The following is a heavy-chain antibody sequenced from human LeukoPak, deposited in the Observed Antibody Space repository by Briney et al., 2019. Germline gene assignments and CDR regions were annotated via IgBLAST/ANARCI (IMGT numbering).Heavy chain of an antibody. D-gene: IGHD6-13*01. CDR1: GGSISSGDYY. CDR3: ASHSSPPYSSSWYRAGAWFDP. CDR2: IYYSGST. J-gene: IGHJ5*02. V-gene: IGHV4-30-4*01. Sequence: PSQTLSLTCTVSGGSISSGDYYWSWIRQPPGKGLEWIGYIYYSGSTYYNPSLKSRVTISVDTSKNQFSLKLSSVTAADTAVYYCASHSSPPYSSSWYRAGAWFDPWGQGTLVTVSS.